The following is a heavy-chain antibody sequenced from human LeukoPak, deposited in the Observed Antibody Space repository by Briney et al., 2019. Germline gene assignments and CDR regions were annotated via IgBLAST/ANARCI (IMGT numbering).Heavy chain of an antibody. CDR3: ATSGYSGYDLKPFDY. CDR1: GYTLTELS. V-gene: IGHV1-24*01. Sequence: ASVKVSCKVSGYTLTELSMHWVRQAPGKGLEWMGGFDPEDGETTYAQKFQGRVTMTEDTSTDTAYMELSSLRSEDTAVYYCATSGYSGYDLKPFDYWGQGTLVTVSS. J-gene: IGHJ4*02. CDR2: FDPEDGET. D-gene: IGHD5-12*01.